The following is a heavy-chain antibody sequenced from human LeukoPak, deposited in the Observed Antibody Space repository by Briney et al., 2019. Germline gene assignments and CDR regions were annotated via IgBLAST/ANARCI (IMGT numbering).Heavy chain of an antibody. J-gene: IGHJ6*02. CDR1: GLTVSSNY. Sequence: GGSLRLSCAASGLTVSSNYMSWVRQAPGKGLEWVSVIYSGESTYYADSVKGRFTISRDNSKNTLYLQMNSLRAEDTAVYYCARDGRQPPYYYYYGMDVWGQGTTVTVSS. CDR2: IYSGEST. CDR3: ARDGRQPPYYYYYGMDV. D-gene: IGHD6-25*01. V-gene: IGHV3-66*01.